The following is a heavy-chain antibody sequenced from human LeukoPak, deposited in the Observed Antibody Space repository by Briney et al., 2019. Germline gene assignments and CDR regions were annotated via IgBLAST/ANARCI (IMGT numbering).Heavy chain of an antibody. CDR2: INPNSGGT. V-gene: IGHV1-2*02. Sequence: GASVKVSCKASGYTFTGYCMHWVRQAPGQGLEWMGWINPNSGGTNYAQKFQGRVTMTRDTSISTAYMELSRLRSDDTAVYYCARELKTYYYYYMDVWGKGTTVTVSS. CDR1: GYTFTGYC. CDR3: ARELKTYYYYYMDV. D-gene: IGHD3-16*01. J-gene: IGHJ6*03.